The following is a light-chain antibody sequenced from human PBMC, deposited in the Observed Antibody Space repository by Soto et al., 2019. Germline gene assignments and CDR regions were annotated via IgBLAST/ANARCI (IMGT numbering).Light chain of an antibody. V-gene: IGLV1-40*01. CDR2: GNS. J-gene: IGLJ1*01. CDR3: QSHDSSLSAYV. Sequence: QSVLTQPPSVSGAPGQRVTISCTGSSSNIGAGYDVHWYQQLPGTDPKLLISGNSNRPSGVPDRFSGSRSGTSASLAITGLQAEDEADYYCQSHDSSLSAYVFGTGTKVTVL. CDR1: SSNIGAGYD.